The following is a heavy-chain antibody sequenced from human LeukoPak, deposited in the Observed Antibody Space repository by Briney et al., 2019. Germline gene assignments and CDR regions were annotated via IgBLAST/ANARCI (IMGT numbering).Heavy chain of an antibody. V-gene: IGHV3-23*01. J-gene: IGHJ6*03. D-gene: IGHD2-2*01. Sequence: PGGSLRLSCAASGFTFSSYAMHWVRQAPGKGLEWVSVISGSGGSTYYADSVKGRFTISRDNSKNTLYLQMNSLRAEDTAVYYCAKDGVPAAISYYYYMDVWGKGTTVTVSS. CDR2: ISGSGGST. CDR1: GFTFSSYA. CDR3: AKDGVPAAISYYYYMDV.